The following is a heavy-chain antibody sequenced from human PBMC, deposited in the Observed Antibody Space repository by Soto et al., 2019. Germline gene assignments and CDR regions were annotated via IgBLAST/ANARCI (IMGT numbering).Heavy chain of an antibody. J-gene: IGHJ4*02. D-gene: IGHD6-19*01. CDR1: GGSISSGDYY. CDR2: IYYRGKT. Sequence: QVQLQESGPGLVKPSQTLSLTCTVSGGSISSGDYYWSWIRQPPGKGLEWIGYIYYRGKTYYNPSLQSLVTFSVDTSKNQLSLTLSSVTAAEPAMYYCDRGGLDGARLDSWGKGTLVTVSS. V-gene: IGHV4-30-4*01. CDR3: DRGGLDGARLDS.